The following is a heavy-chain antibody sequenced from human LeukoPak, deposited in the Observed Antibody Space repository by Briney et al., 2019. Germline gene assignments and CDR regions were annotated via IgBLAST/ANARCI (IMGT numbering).Heavy chain of an antibody. CDR3: ARLGDSSGSHPSGFDF. CDR2: DSYTGST. J-gene: IGHJ3*01. V-gene: IGHV4-39*01. Sequence: SETLSLTCIVSGGSVSTRIYYWGWIRQPPGTGLEWIGCDSYTGSTHYNPSLKSRVTISVDSSKNQFSLKLSSVTAADTAVYYCARLGDSSGSHPSGFDFWGQGTMVTVSS. D-gene: IGHD3-22*01. CDR1: GGSVSTRIYY.